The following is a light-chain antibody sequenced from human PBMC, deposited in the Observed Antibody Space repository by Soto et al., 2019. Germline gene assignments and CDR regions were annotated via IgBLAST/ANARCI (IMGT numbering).Light chain of an antibody. CDR2: DAS. CDR3: QQRSNLPST. V-gene: IGKV3-11*01. Sequence: EIVLTQSPATLSLSPGERATLSCRARQSVSGYLAWYQQKPGQAPRLLMYDASNRATGIPARFSGSGSGTDFALTISRLEPEDFAGYYCQQRSNLPSTFGGGIKVEIK. J-gene: IGKJ4*01. CDR1: QSVSGY.